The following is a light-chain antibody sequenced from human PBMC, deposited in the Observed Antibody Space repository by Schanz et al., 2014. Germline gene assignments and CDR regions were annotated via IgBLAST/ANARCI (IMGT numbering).Light chain of an antibody. V-gene: IGLV2-23*02. Sequence: QSALIQPASVSGSPGQSITISCTGTSSDIGGRAYVSWYPQRPGKAPKLMIYEVSKRPSGVSTRFSGSKSGNTASLTISGLQAEGEGDYYCCSYAGDNTLRFGGGTKVTVL. CDR1: SSDIGGRAY. CDR3: CSYAGDNTLR. J-gene: IGLJ3*02. CDR2: EVS.